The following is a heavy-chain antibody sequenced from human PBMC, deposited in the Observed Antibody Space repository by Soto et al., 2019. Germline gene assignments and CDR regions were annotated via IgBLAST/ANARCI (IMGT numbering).Heavy chain of an antibody. Sequence: GGSLRLSCAASGFTFTSYVMSWVRQAPGKGLEWVSAISGGGGTTYYAESVKGRFTIARDNSKNTLYLQMNSLRAEDTAVYYCAKDGCSSTSCYAFDIWGQGTMVTVSS. CDR1: GFTFTSYV. D-gene: IGHD2-2*01. J-gene: IGHJ3*02. CDR3: AKDGCSSTSCYAFDI. V-gene: IGHV3-23*01. CDR2: ISGGGGTT.